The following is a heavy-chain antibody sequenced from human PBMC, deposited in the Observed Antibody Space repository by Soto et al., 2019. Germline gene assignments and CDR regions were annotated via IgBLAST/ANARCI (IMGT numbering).Heavy chain of an antibody. CDR1: GFTFSDYY. CDR3: ARRTGFDTAMVFPGSKEYYYYYMDV. Sequence: GGSLRLSCAASGFTFSDYYMSWIRQAPGKGLEWVSYISSSGSTIYYADSVKGRFTISRDNAKNSLYLQMNSLRAEDTAVYYCARRTGFDTAMVFPGSKEYYYYYMDVWGKGTTVTVSS. V-gene: IGHV3-11*01. CDR2: ISSSGSTI. D-gene: IGHD5-18*01. J-gene: IGHJ6*03.